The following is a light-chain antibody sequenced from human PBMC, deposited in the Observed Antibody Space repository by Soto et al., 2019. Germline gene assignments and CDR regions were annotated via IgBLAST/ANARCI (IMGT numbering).Light chain of an antibody. V-gene: IGKV1-33*01. CDR3: HQYDRLPRT. CDR2: DAS. Sequence: DIQMTQSPSSLSASVGDRVTITCQASQDITNCLNWYQQKPGKAPKLLIYDASNLQTRVPSRFSGSGSGTHFTLSISSPQPEDIAADYSHQYDRLPRTFVPGTKVYSK. J-gene: IGKJ3*01. CDR1: QDITNC.